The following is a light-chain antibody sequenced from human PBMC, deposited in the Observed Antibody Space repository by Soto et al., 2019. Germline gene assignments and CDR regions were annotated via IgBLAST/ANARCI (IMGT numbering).Light chain of an antibody. CDR3: QHYNSYPVT. J-gene: IGKJ1*01. V-gene: IGKV1-5*03. CDR2: KAS. CDR1: QTISSW. Sequence: DIQMTQSPSTLSASVGDRVTITSLASQTISSWLAWYQQKPGKAPKLLIYKASSLESGVPSRFSGSGSGTEFTLTISSLQPDDFATYYCQHYNSYPVTFGQGTKVDIK.